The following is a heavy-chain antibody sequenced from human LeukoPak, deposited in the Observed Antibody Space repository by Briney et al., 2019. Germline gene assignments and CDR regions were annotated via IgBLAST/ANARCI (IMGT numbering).Heavy chain of an antibody. V-gene: IGHV1-46*03. D-gene: IGHD3-9*01. CDR1: GYTFTSYY. CDR3: ARGESNYDILTGYLDY. J-gene: IGHJ4*02. CDR2: INPSGGST. Sequence: ASVKVSCKASGYTFTSYYMHWVRQAPGQGLELMGIINPSGGSTSYAQKFQGRVTMTRDTSTSTVYMELSSLRSEDTAVYYCARGESNYDILTGYLDYWGQGTLVTVSS.